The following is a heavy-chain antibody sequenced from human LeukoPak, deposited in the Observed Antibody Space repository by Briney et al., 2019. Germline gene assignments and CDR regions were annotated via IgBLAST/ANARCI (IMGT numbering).Heavy chain of an antibody. V-gene: IGHV3-21*01. J-gene: IGHJ4*02. CDR2: ISSSSSYI. CDR1: KFTFSSYS. CDR3: ARDREAVAKVFDY. D-gene: IGHD6-19*01. Sequence: GGSLRLSCGASKFTFSSYSMNWVRQAPGKGLEWVSSISSSSSYIYYADSRTGRSTTSTVTGKHSMYLQMNCVRAEDTAVYYCARDREAVAKVFDYWGQGTLVTVSS.